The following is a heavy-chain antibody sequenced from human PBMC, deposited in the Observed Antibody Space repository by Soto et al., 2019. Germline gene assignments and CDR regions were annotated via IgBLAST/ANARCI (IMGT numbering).Heavy chain of an antibody. V-gene: IGHV4-39*01. Sequence: SETLSLTCTVSGGSISSSSYYWGWIRQPPGKGLEWIGSIYYSGSTYYNPSLKSRVTISVDTSKNQFSLKLSSVTAADTAVYYCARQEWEIVGATIFYFDYWGQGTLVTVSS. CDR1: GGSISSSSYY. CDR2: IYYSGST. CDR3: ARQEWEIVGATIFYFDY. D-gene: IGHD1-26*01. J-gene: IGHJ4*02.